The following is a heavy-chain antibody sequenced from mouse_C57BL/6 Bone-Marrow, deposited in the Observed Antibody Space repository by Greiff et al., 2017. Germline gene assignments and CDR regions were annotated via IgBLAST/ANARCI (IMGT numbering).Heavy chain of an antibody. CDR2: IHPNIGST. CDR1: GYTFTSYW. J-gene: IGHJ3*01. D-gene: IGHD1-1*01. V-gene: IGHV1-64*01. Sequence: QVQLQQPGAELVKPGASVKLSCKASGYTFTSYWMHWVKQRPGQGLEWIGMIHPNIGSTNYNEKFKSKATLTVDKSSSTAYMQLSSLTSEDSAVYYCARSIPYYYGSSYGRFAYWGQGTLVTVSA. CDR3: ARSIPYYYGSSYGRFAY.